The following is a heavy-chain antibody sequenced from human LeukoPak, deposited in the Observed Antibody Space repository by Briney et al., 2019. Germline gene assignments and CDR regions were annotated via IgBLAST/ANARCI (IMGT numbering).Heavy chain of an antibody. V-gene: IGHV4-39*07. CDR3: ARIYDSSGLSPFDY. D-gene: IGHD3-22*01. CDR1: GGSISSSSYY. Sequence: SETLSLTCTVSGGSISSSSYYWGWIRQPPGTGLEWIGSIYYSGSTYYNPSLKSRVTISVDTSKNQFSLKLSSVTAADTAVYYCARIYDSSGLSPFDYWGQGTLVTVSS. CDR2: IYYSGST. J-gene: IGHJ4*02.